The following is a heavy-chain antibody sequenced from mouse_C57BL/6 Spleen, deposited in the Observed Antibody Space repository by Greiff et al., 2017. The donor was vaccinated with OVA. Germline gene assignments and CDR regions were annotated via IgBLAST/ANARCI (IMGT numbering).Heavy chain of an antibody. CDR1: GYTFTSYW. V-gene: IGHV1-61*01. J-gene: IGHJ2*01. CDR3: ARDYYGSSGY. CDR2: IYPSDSET. D-gene: IGHD1-1*01. Sequence: QVQLQQPGAELVRPGSSVKLSCKASGYTFTSYWMDWVKQRPGQGLEWIGNIYPSDSETHYNQKFKDKATLTVDKSSSTAYMQLSSLTSEDSAVYYCARDYYGSSGYWGQGTTLTVSS.